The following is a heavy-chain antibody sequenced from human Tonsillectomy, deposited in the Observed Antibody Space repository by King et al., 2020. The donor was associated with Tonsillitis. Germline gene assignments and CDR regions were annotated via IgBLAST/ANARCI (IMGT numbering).Heavy chain of an antibody. Sequence: VQLVQSGAEARKPGASVKVSCKASGYTFTNFAIHWVRQAPGQRLEWMGWINTGKGNTRYSQKFQGRIIITMDTSASTAYMELSSLRSEDTAEYFCAREVTTMRGFGVARFDNWGQGTLVTVSS. CDR3: AREVTTMRGFGVARFDN. CDR2: INTGKGNT. J-gene: IGHJ4*02. CDR1: GYTFTNFA. V-gene: IGHV1-3*04. D-gene: IGHD3-3*01.